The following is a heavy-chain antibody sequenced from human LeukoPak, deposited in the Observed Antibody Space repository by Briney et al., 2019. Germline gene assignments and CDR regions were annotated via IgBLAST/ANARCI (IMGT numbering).Heavy chain of an antibody. Sequence: PSGGSLRLSCAASGFTLSSYRMNWVGEAAGKGVEGVSYFSSRSTTISYPDSVKARFTISRDNAQTSLYLQMNSLRAEDTAVYYCARVRSGFWSDYWGQGTLVTVSS. D-gene: IGHD3-3*01. V-gene: IGHV3-48*01. CDR3: ARVRSGFWSDY. J-gene: IGHJ4*02. CDR1: GFTLSSYR. CDR2: FSSRSTTI.